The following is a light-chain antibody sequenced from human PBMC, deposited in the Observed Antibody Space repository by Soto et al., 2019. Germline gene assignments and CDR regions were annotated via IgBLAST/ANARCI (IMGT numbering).Light chain of an antibody. CDR2: LDS. CDR3: HQRQYWPPIT. Sequence: EIVMTQSPPSLPVTPGEPASISCRSSQSLLHSNGYNYLHWYLQKPGQSPQLLIYLDSIRASGVPDRFSGSGSGTDFTLTISSLEPEDFAVYYCHQRQYWPPITFGQGTRLEIK. V-gene: IGKV2-28*01. CDR1: QSLLHSNGYNY. J-gene: IGKJ5*01.